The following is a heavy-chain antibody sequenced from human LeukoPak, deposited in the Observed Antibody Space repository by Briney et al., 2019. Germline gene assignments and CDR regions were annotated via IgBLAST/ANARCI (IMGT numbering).Heavy chain of an antibody. Sequence: SSETLSLTCTVSGGSISSSSYYWGWIRQPPGKGLEWIGSIYYSGSTYYNPSLKSRVTISVDTSKNQFSLKLSSVTAADTAVYYCASGVLRYFDWFPRKPTRFDYWGQGTLVTVSS. D-gene: IGHD3-9*01. J-gene: IGHJ4*02. CDR3: ASGVLRYFDWFPRKPTRFDY. V-gene: IGHV4-39*01. CDR1: GGSISSSSYY. CDR2: IYYSGST.